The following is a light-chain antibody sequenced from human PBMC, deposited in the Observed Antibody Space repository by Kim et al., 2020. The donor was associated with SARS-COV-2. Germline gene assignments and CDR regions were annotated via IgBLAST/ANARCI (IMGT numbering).Light chain of an antibody. CDR2: DAS. CDR3: QQATSFPLT. Sequence: DIQMTQSPSSVSASVGDRVSITCRASQPISTLLAWYQQKPGKAPKLLIYDASSLERGVPSRFSGSGSGTEFTLTISYLQPEDVATYLCQQATSFPLTFGGGTKVDIK. V-gene: IGKV1-12*01. J-gene: IGKJ4*01. CDR1: QPISTL.